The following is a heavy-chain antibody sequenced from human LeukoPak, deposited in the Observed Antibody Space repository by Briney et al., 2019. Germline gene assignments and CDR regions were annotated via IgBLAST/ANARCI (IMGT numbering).Heavy chain of an antibody. V-gene: IGHV1-18*01. CDR3: ARVERYSSGSDY. CDR2: ISAYNGNT. CDR1: GCSFTSYG. J-gene: IGHJ4*02. Sequence: ASVKVSCKASGCSFTSYGISWVRQAPGQGLEWMGWISAYNGNTNYAQKLQGRVTMTTDTSTSTAYMELRGVRSDDTAVYYCARVERYSSGSDYWGQGTLVTVSS. D-gene: IGHD6-19*01.